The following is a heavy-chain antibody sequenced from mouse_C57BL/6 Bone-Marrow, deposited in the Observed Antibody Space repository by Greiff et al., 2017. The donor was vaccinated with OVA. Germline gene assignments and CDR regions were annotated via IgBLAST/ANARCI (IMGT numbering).Heavy chain of an antibody. CDR1: GFTFSDYG. J-gene: IGHJ3*01. Sequence: EVKLEESGGGLVQPGGSLKLSCAATGFTFSDYGMAWVRQAPRKGPEWVAFISNLAYSIYYADTVTGRFTISRENAKNTLYLEMSSLRSEDTAMYYCARQPGTGAYWGQGTLVTVSA. CDR2: ISNLAYSI. V-gene: IGHV5-15*04. CDR3: ARQPGTGAY. D-gene: IGHD4-1*01.